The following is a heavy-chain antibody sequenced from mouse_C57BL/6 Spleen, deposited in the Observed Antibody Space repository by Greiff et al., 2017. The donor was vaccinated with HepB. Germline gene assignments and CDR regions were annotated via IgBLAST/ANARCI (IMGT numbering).Heavy chain of an antibody. V-gene: IGHV5-9*01. CDR1: GFTFSSYT. CDR3: ARPHYYGSSFAY. CDR2: ISGGGGNT. D-gene: IGHD1-1*01. Sequence: EVQRVDSGGGLVKPGGSLKLSCAASGFTFSSYTMSWVRQTPEKRLEWVATISGGGGNTYYPDSVKGRFTISRDNAKNTLYLQMSSLRSEDTALYYCARPHYYGSSFAYWGQGTLVTVSA. J-gene: IGHJ3*01.